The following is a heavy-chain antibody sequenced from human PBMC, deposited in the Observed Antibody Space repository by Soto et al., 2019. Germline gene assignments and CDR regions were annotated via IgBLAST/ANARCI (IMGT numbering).Heavy chain of an antibody. CDR2: ISGVGSST. Sequence: GGSLRLSCAASGFTFSSYAMSWVRQAPGKGLEWVSRISGVGSSTSYADSVKGRFTISRDNAKNTLYLQMNSLRAEDTAVYYCAREGVALVVPAAISYGMDVWGQGTTVTVSS. V-gene: IGHV3-74*01. CDR3: AREGVALVVPAAISYGMDV. D-gene: IGHD2-2*01. J-gene: IGHJ6*02. CDR1: GFTFSSYA.